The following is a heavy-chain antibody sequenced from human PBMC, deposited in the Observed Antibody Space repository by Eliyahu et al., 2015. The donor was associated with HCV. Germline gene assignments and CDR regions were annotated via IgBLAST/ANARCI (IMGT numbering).Heavy chain of an antibody. CDR1: GFTFSKAW. CDR2: IKSKTDGGTT. J-gene: IGHJ6*03. CDR3: TTGAPGGFDYYLDV. D-gene: IGHD3-10*01. Sequence: EVQLVESXGGLVXPGXSLXLSCAASGFTFSKAWMSWVRQAPGKGLEWIGRIKSKTDGGTTDYAAPVKGRFTISRDDSKSTLYLXMNSLKTEDTAVYYCTTGAPGGFDYYLDVWGQGTTVTVSS. V-gene: IGHV3-15*01.